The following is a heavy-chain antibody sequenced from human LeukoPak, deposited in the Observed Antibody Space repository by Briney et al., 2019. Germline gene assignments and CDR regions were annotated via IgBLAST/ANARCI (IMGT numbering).Heavy chain of an antibody. V-gene: IGHV3-30-3*01. CDR2: ISYDGSNK. CDR3: AREGRRDYYFDY. Sequence: PGGSLRLSCAASGFTFSSYAMHWVRQAPCKGLEWVAVISYDGSNKYYADSVKGRFTISRDNSKNTLYLQMNSLRAEDTAVYYCAREGRRDYYFDYWGQGTLVTVSS. CDR1: GFTFSSYA. J-gene: IGHJ4*02. D-gene: IGHD5-24*01.